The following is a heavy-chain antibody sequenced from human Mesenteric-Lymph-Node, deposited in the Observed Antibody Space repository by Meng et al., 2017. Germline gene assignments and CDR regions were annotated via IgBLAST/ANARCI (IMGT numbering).Heavy chain of an antibody. CDR3: ARGQRSYSGSYPEWFDP. CDR2: IYYSGST. Sequence: QVLFQESGPCLVKPSQTLSLTCTVSGGSISSGDYYWSWIRQPPGKGLEWIGCIYYSGSTYYNPSLKGRVTISVDTSKNQFSLNLSSVTAADTAVYYCARGQRSYSGSYPEWFDPWGQGTLVTVSS. CDR1: GGSISSGDYY. D-gene: IGHD1-26*01. V-gene: IGHV4-30-4*01. J-gene: IGHJ5*02.